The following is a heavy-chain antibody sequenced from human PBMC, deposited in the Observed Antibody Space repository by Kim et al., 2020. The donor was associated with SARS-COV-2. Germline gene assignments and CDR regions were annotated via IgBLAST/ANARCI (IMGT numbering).Heavy chain of an antibody. J-gene: IGHJ3*02. CDR2: INAGNGNT. CDR3: ARDCYYDSSGYGALGHDAFDI. V-gene: IGHV1-3*01. D-gene: IGHD3-22*01. CDR1: GYTFTSYA. Sequence: ASVKVSCKASGYTFTSYAMHWVRQAPGQRLEWMGWINAGNGNTKYSQKFQGRVTITRDTSASTAYMELSSLRSEDTAVYYCARDCYYDSSGYGALGHDAFDIWGQGTMVTVSS.